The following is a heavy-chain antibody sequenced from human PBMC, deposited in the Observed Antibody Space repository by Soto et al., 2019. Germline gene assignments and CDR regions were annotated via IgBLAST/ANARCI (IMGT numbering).Heavy chain of an antibody. V-gene: IGHV3-21*01. CDR1: GFTFSSYS. Sequence: GGSLRLSCAASGFTFSSYSMNWVRQAPGKGLEWVSSISSSSSYIYYADSVKGRFTISRDNAKNSLYLQMNSLRAEDTAVYYCTGGKRDYYYYGMDVWGQGTTVTVSS. CDR2: ISSSSSYI. D-gene: IGHD1-1*01. CDR3: TGGKRDYYYYGMDV. J-gene: IGHJ6*02.